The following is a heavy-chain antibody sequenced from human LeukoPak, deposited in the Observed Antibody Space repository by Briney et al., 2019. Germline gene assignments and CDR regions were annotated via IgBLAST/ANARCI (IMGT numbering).Heavy chain of an antibody. CDR3: AKRSGYYDSSGYELWAFDY. CDR1: GFTFSYYA. V-gene: IGHV3-23*01. J-gene: IGHJ4*02. Sequence: GGSLRLSCAASGFTFSYYAMSWVRQAPGKGLEWVSAISASGGSPYYADSVKGRFTISRDNSKNTLYLQMNSLGAEDTAVYYCAKRSGYYDSSGYELWAFDYWGQGTLVTVSS. CDR2: ISASGGSP. D-gene: IGHD3-22*01.